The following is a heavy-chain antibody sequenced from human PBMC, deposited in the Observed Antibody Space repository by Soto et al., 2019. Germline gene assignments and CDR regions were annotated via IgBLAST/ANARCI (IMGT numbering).Heavy chain of an antibody. CDR2: VYNDGSA. V-gene: IGHV4-4*02. CDR3: ARLVYDSRLNYLYFDH. D-gene: IGHD3-22*01. J-gene: IGHJ4*02. Sequence: SETLSLTCDVSGVSISSGNWWSWVRQPPGKGLEWIAEVYNDGSANYHPSPESRATISVDRSKNQFSLRLSSVTAADTGKYYCARLVYDSRLNYLYFDHWGQGTLVTVSS. CDR1: GVSISSGNW.